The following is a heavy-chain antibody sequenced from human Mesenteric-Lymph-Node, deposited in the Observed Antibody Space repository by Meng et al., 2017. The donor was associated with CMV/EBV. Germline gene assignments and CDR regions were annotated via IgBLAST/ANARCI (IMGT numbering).Heavy chain of an antibody. J-gene: IGHJ6*02. CDR2: ISHDENTK. D-gene: IGHD3-16*02. CDR3: ARPTLYSYGFRTNHYYGMDV. CDR1: GFMFSSYA. Sequence: EGSLRLSCEASGFMFSSYAMHWVRQAPGKGLEWVAAISHDENTKDYADSVKGRFTISRDNSDKVLLLQMNSLKTEDTAVYYCARPTLYSYGFRTNHYYGMDVWGRGTTVTVSS. V-gene: IGHV3-30-3*01.